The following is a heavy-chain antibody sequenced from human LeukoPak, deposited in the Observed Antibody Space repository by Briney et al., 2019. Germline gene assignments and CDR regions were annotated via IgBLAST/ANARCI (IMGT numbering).Heavy chain of an antibody. D-gene: IGHD1-26*01. J-gene: IGHJ4*02. CDR1: GGSISSYY. Sequence: PSETLSLTCSVSGGSISSYYWSWIRQPAGKGLEGIGSIYTSGSTNYNHSLRSRVTMSVDTSKNQFSLKLSSVTAADTAAYYCARDQVGTTLDYFDYWGQGTLVTVSS. CDR3: ARDQVGTTLDYFDY. V-gene: IGHV4-4*07. CDR2: IYTSGST.